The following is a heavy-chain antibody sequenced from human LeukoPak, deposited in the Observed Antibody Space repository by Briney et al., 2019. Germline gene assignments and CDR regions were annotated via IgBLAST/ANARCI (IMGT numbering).Heavy chain of an antibody. CDR2: INHSGST. V-gene: IGHV4-34*01. CDR1: GGSFSGYY. Sequence: SETLSLTCAVYGGSFSGYYWGWIRQPPGKGLEWIGDINHSGSTNYNPSLKSRVTISGDTSKNQFSLKLSSVTAADTAVYYCARLTGYNDYAWGQGTLVTVSS. J-gene: IGHJ4*02. CDR3: ARLTGYNDYA. D-gene: IGHD5-12*01.